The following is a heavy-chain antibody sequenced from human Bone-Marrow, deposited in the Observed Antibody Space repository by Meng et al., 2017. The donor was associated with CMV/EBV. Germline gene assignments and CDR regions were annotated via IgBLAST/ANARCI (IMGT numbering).Heavy chain of an antibody. CDR1: GFTFSSYD. J-gene: IGHJ6*02. Sequence: GGSLRLSCAASGFTFSSYDMHWVRQAPGKGLEWVAFMRYDGSNKYYRDSVKGRFTISRDNSKNTLYLQMNTLSAEDTALYYCARVRETRIYYDSSGYSPDYYYGMDVWGQGTTVTVSS. CDR2: MRYDGSNK. CDR3: ARVRETRIYYDSSGYSPDYYYGMDV. V-gene: IGHV3-30*02. D-gene: IGHD3-22*01.